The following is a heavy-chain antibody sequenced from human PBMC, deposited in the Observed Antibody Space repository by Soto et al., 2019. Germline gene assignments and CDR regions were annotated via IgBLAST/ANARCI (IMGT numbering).Heavy chain of an antibody. CDR2: IIAMFGTA. CDR3: ARVSTHSSGWYNWFDS. J-gene: IGHJ5*01. V-gene: IGHV1-69*01. D-gene: IGHD6-19*01. CDR1: GGTFSSYV. Sequence: QVLLVQAGAEVKKTGSSVKVSCKASGGTFSSYVITWVRHAPGQGLEWMGGIIAMFGTANYARKFQGRVTFTADESTTTAYMDLSSLRSEDTAVYFCARVSTHSSGWYNWFDSWGQGTLVTVSS.